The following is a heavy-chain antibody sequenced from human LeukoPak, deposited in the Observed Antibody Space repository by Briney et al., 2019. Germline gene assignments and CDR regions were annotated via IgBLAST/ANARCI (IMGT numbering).Heavy chain of an antibody. Sequence: GGSLRLSCAASGFTFSKDDFHWVRQAPGKGLEWVAAIGVTGDTYYADFVKGRFTISREDAANSLYLQMRSLGAGDTALYYRTKEFCGSRAACAGGSYYDFWGRGALVTVSS. CDR3: TKEFCGSRAACAGGSYYDF. CDR1: GFTFSKDD. V-gene: IGHV3-13*01. J-gene: IGHJ2*01. D-gene: IGHD2-15*01. CDR2: IGVTGDT.